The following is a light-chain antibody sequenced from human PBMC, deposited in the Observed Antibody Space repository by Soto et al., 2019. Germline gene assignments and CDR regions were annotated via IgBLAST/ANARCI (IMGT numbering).Light chain of an antibody. V-gene: IGLV2-14*03. CDR1: SSDIGSYDH. J-gene: IGLJ1*01. CDR3: ISYTDRQSYL. Sequence: SLLTQPASVSLSPGQSITISCIGTSSDIGSYDHVASYEQFPGKSPKLIIYAVSDRPSGISDRFSGSKSGISASLTISGLQTEDEADYYCISYTDRQSYLFGTGTKVTVL. CDR2: AVS.